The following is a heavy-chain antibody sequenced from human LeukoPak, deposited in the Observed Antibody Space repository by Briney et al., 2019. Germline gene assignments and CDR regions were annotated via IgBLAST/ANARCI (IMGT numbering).Heavy chain of an antibody. CDR3: ARDLYLRYYFDY. V-gene: IGHV1-2*02. CDR2: INPNSGGT. CDR1: GYTFTGYY. D-gene: IGHD2-2*02. Sequence: WASVKVSCKASGYTFTGYYMHRVRQAPGQGLEWMGWINPNSGGTNYAQKFQGRVTMTRDTSISTAYMELSRLRSDDTAVYYCARDLYLRYYFDYWGQGTLVTVSS. J-gene: IGHJ4*02.